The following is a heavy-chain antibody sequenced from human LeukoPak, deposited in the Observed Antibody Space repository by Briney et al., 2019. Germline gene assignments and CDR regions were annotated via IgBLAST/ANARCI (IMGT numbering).Heavy chain of an antibody. CDR2: IDTSSNYI. Sequence: PGGSLRLSCAASAATFSGYSMNWVRQAPGKGLEWVSYIDTSSNYIYYADSVKGRFTISRDNAKNSLYLQMRSRISKDTAVYYYARGAYSYRVNAFDIWGQGTMVIVSS. CDR1: AATFSGYS. CDR3: ARGAYSYRVNAFDI. D-gene: IGHD5-18*01. V-gene: IGHV3-21*01. J-gene: IGHJ3*02.